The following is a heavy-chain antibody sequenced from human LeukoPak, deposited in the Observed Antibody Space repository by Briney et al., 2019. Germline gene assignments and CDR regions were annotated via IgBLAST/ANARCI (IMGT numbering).Heavy chain of an antibody. CDR3: ARLRRSRLAEFDY. D-gene: IGHD3-3*02. Sequence: SETLSLTCAVYGGSFSGYYWSWIRQPPGKGLEWIGEINHSGSTNYNPSLKSRVTISVDTSKNQFSLKLSSLTAADTAVYYCARLRRSRLAEFDYWGQGTLVTVSS. CDR2: INHSGST. CDR1: GGSFSGYY. J-gene: IGHJ4*02. V-gene: IGHV4-34*01.